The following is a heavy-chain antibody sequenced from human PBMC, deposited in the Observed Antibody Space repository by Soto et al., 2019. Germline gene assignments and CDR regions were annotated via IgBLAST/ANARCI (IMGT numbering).Heavy chain of an antibody. CDR1: GFTFSSYS. D-gene: IGHD4-17*01. V-gene: IGHV3-21*01. J-gene: IGHJ4*02. CDR2: ISSSSSYI. Sequence: PGGSLRLSCAASGFTFSSYSMNWVRQAPGKGLEWVSSISSSSSYIYYADSVKGRFTISRDNAKNSLYLQMNSLRAEDTAVYYCARDGDPPTVTTPFDYWAQGTLVTGSS. CDR3: ARDGDPPTVTTPFDY.